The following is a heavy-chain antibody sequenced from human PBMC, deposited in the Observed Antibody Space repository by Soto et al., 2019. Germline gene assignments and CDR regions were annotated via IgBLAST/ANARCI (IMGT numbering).Heavy chain of an antibody. Sequence: QLQLQESGPGLVKPSETLSLTCTVSGGSISTTSCYYWGWIRQPPGKGLEWIGRIYCSGGTYYNQSLKSRVGISIDSSRSQFSLKLTSVTAADTAVYYCARHSRRTFGGVLNQFDSWGQGARVTVSP. CDR3: ARHSRRTFGGVLNQFDS. CDR2: IYCSGGT. V-gene: IGHV4-39*01. CDR1: GGSISTTSCYY. J-gene: IGHJ4*02. D-gene: IGHD3-3*01.